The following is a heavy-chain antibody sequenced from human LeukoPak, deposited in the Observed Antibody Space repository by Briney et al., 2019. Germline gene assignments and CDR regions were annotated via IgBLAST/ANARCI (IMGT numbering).Heavy chain of an antibody. CDR3: ATEVVVVVVAATQEAYNWFDP. CDR2: IIPIFGTA. J-gene: IGHJ5*02. Sequence: SVKVSCKASGGTFSSYAISWVRQAPGQGLEWMGGIIPIFGTANYAQKFQGRVTITADESTSTAYMELSSLRSEDTAVYYCATEVVVVVVAATQEAYNWFDPWGQGTLVTVSS. D-gene: IGHD2-15*01. CDR1: GGTFSSYA. V-gene: IGHV1-69*13.